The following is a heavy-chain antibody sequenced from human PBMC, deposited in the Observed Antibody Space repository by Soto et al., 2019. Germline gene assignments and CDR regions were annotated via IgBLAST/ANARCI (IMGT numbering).Heavy chain of an antibody. V-gene: IGHV1-2*04. CDR2: INPNSGGT. D-gene: IGHD3-10*01. CDR1: GYTFTGYY. CDR3: ARGVSYGMFRGYDAFDI. J-gene: IGHJ3*02. Sequence: QVQLVQSGAEVKKPGASVKVSCKASGYTFTGYYMHWVRQAPGQGLEWMGWINPNSGGTNYAQKFQGWVTMTRDTSISTAYMELSRLRSDDTAVYYCARGVSYGMFRGYDAFDIWGQGTMVTVSS.